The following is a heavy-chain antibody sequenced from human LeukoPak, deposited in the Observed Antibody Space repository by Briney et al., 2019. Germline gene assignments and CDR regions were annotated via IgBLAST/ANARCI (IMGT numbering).Heavy chain of an antibody. Sequence: GSSVKVSCKASGGTFSSYAISWVRQAPGQGLEWMGGIIPIFGTANYAQKFQGRVTITTDESTSTAYMELSSRRSEDTAVYYCSAAILFKNWFDPWGQGTLVTVSS. D-gene: IGHD2-2*02. CDR1: GGTFSSYA. V-gene: IGHV1-69*05. CDR2: IIPIFGTA. CDR3: SAAILFKNWFDP. J-gene: IGHJ5*02.